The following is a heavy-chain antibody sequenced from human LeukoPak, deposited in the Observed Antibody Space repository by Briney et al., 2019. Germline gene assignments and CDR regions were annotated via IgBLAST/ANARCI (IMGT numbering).Heavy chain of an antibody. V-gene: IGHV3-30*03. CDR3: ARDRKPYSSGWYYY. CDR1: GFTFSSYS. J-gene: IGHJ4*02. CDR2: ISYDGSNK. Sequence: GGSLRLSCAASGFTFSSYSMNWVRQAPGKGLEWVAVISYDGSNKYYADSVKGRFTISRDNSKNTLYMQMNSLRVEDTAVYYCARDRKPYSSGWYYYWGQGTLVTVSS. D-gene: IGHD6-19*01.